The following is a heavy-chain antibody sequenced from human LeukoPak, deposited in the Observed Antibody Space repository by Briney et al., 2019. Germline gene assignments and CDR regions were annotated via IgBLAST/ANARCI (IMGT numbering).Heavy chain of an antibody. CDR3: AKLTHDGYASGWYLIVDYFDY. J-gene: IGHJ4*02. V-gene: IGHV3-23*01. Sequence: GGSLRLSCAASGFTFSSYAMSWVRQAPGKGLEWVSTISGSGGSTYSADSVKGRFTISRDNSKNALYLQMNSLRAEDTAVYYCAKLTHDGYASGWYLIVDYFDYWGQGTLVTVSS. CDR1: GFTFSSYA. D-gene: IGHD6-19*01. CDR2: ISGSGGST.